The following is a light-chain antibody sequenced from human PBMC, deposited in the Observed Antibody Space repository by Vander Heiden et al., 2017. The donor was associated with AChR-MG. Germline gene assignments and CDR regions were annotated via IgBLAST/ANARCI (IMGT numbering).Light chain of an antibody. CDR3: SSYTSSSTLG. Sequence: QSALTQPASVSGSPGQSITISCTGTSSDVGGYEHVSWYQQPPSKAPKLIIYEVSNRPSGLSNRFSGSKSGNAASLTISGLQAEDEADYHCSSYTSSSTLGFSGGTKL. J-gene: IGLJ2*01. CDR1: SSDVGGYEH. CDR2: EVS. V-gene: IGLV2-14*01.